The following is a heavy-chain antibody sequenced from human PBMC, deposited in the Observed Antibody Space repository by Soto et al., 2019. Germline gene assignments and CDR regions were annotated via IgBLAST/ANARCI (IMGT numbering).Heavy chain of an antibody. CDR2: ISTSGNSI. D-gene: IGHD3-10*01. CDR3: ARDQGCGSVSYYPLYYYFGMDV. CDR1: GFIFSDHS. J-gene: IGHJ6*02. Sequence: GGSLRLSCAVSGFIFSDHSLSWIRQAPGKGLEWVSYISTSGNSIYYADSVKGRFTISRDNAKNSLYLQMNSLRAEDTAVYYCARDQGCGSVSYYPLYYYFGMDVWGQGTTVTGS. V-gene: IGHV3-11*04.